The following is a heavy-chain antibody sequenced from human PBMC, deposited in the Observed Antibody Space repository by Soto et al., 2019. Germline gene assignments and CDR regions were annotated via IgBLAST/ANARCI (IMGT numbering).Heavy chain of an antibody. Sequence: GSLRLSCAASGFTFTTYAMRWVRQAPGKGLEWVSAISGSGGSTYYADSVKGRFTISRDNSKNTLYLQMNGLRAEDTAVYYWAKAGYYDSSGYYYSYFDYWGQGTLVTVSS. V-gene: IGHV3-23*01. D-gene: IGHD3-22*01. CDR2: ISGSGGST. CDR3: AKAGYYDSSGYYYSYFDY. CDR1: GFTFTTYA. J-gene: IGHJ4*02.